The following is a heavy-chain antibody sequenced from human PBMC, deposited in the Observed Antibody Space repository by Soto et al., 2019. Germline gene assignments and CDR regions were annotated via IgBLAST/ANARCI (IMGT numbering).Heavy chain of an antibody. CDR1: GFTFSSYG. J-gene: IGHJ4*02. CDR3: AKDQDYGDYGGYFDY. CDR2: ISYDGSNK. Sequence: QVQLVESGGGVVQPGRSLRLSCAASGFTFSSYGMHWVRQAPGKGLEWVAVISYDGSNKYSADSVKGRFPISRDNSKNTLYLQMSSLRSEDTAVYYCAKDQDYGDYGGYFDYWGQGTLVPVSS. D-gene: IGHD4-17*01. V-gene: IGHV3-30*18.